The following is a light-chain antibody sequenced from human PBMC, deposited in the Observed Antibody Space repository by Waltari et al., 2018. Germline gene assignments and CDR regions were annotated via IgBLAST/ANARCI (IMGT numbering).Light chain of an antibody. CDR3: SSYTTTNTLVI. CDR2: DVS. J-gene: IGLJ2*01. Sequence: QSALTQPASVSGSPGQSITISCIGSGSDIGASNSVTWYQRHPGKAPKLIIFDVSRRPSGVSHRVSGSKAGNTASLTISGLQTEDEADYYCSSYTTTNTLVIFGGGTNLAVL. V-gene: IGLV2-14*01. CDR1: GSDIGASNS.